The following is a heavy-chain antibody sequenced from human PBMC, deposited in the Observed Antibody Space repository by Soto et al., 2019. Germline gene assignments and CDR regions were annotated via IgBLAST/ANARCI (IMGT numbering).Heavy chain of an antibody. CDR2: IYYSGST. CDR3: ARTSCSGGRCYPKTVNQNYYYYGMDV. Sequence: PSETLYLTRAVCGGSISSRDDAWGWIRQPPGKGLEWIGTIYYSGSTYYNPSLKSRVTISVDMSKNQFSLKLSSVAAADTAVYYCARTSCSGGRCYPKTVNQNYYYYGMDVWGQGTTVTVSS. CDR1: GGSISSRDDA. V-gene: IGHV4-39*07. D-gene: IGHD2-15*01. J-gene: IGHJ6*02.